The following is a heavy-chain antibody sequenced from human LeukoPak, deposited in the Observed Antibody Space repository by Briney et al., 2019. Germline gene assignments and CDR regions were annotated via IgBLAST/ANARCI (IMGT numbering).Heavy chain of an antibody. J-gene: IGHJ3*01. CDR2: LYYSGST. V-gene: IGHV4-39*01. CDR1: GGSISSASYF. Sequence: SETLSLTCAVSGGSISSASYFWGWIRQPPGKGLEWIGTLYYSGSTYYSASLKSRVTMSGDTSRNQFSLRLSSVNAADTAVYYCAKAGVRYSDSSALYAFDFWGPGTMVTVSS. CDR3: AKAGVRYSDSSALYAFDF. D-gene: IGHD3-22*01.